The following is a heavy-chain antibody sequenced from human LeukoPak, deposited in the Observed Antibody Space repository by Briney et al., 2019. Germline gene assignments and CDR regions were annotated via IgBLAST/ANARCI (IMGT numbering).Heavy chain of an antibody. V-gene: IGHV3-23*01. Sequence: GGSLRLSCAASGFTFSSYAMSWVRQAPGKGLEWVSVISGSGGSTYYADSVKGRFTISRDNSKNTLYLQMNSLRAEDTAVYCCAKDIAAAAGPLHYYSMDVWGQGTTVTVSS. D-gene: IGHD6-13*01. CDR1: GFTFSSYA. CDR2: ISGSGGST. J-gene: IGHJ6*02. CDR3: AKDIAAAAGPLHYYSMDV.